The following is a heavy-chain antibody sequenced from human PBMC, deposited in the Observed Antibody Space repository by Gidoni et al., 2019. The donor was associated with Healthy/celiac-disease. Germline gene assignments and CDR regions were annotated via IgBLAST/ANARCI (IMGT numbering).Heavy chain of an antibody. CDR3: ASYYGMDV. Sequence: QVQLVESGGCVVQPGRSLRLSCAASGFPFSCYAMHWVRQAPGKGLEWVAVISYDGSNKYYADSVKGRFTISRDNSKNTLYLQMNSLRAEDTAVYYCASYYGMDVWGQGTTVTVSS. J-gene: IGHJ6*02. V-gene: IGHV3-30-3*01. CDR1: GFPFSCYA. CDR2: ISYDGSNK.